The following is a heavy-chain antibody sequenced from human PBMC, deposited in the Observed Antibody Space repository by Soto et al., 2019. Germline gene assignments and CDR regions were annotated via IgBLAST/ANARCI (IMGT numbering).Heavy chain of an antibody. CDR2: ISSSSSYI. D-gene: IGHD3-9*01. Sequence: PGGSLRLSCAASGFTFSSYSMDWVRQAPGKGLEWVSSISSSSSYIYYADSVRGRFTISRDNAKNSLYLQMNSLRAEDTAVYYCASSYDILTGYSALDAFDIWGQGTMVTVSS. CDR3: ASSYDILTGYSALDAFDI. V-gene: IGHV3-21*01. CDR1: GFTFSSYS. J-gene: IGHJ3*02.